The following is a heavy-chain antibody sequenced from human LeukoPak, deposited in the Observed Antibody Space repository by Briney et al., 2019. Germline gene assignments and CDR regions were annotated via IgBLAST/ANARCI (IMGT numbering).Heavy chain of an antibody. J-gene: IGHJ6*02. CDR3: ATWQLVRGYYYYYGMDV. CDR2: ISWNSGSI. CDR1: GFTFDDYA. D-gene: IGHD6-6*01. Sequence: PGGSLRLSCAASGFTFDDYAMHWVRQAPGKGLEWVSGISWNSGSIGYADSVKGRFTISRDNSKNTLYLQMNSLRAEDTAVYYCATWQLVRGYYYYYGMDVWGQGTTVTVSS. V-gene: IGHV3-9*01.